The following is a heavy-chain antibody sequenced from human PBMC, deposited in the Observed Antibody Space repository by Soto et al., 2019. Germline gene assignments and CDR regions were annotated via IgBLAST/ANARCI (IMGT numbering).Heavy chain of an antibody. V-gene: IGHV3-53*01. J-gene: IGHJ6*02. CDR1: GFTVSSNY. CDR2: IYSGGST. D-gene: IGHD2-15*01. CDR3: ASWDCSGGSCRSYYGMDV. Sequence: GGSLRLSCAASGFTVSSNYMSWVRQAPGKGLEWVSVIYSGGSTYYADSVKGRFTISRDNSKNTLYLQMNSLRAEDTAVYYCASWDCSGGSCRSYYGMDVWGQGTTVTVSS.